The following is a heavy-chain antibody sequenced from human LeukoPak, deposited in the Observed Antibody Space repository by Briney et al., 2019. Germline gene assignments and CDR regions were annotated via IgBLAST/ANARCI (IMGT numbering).Heavy chain of an antibody. V-gene: IGHV3-23*01. D-gene: IGHD3-10*01. CDR3: AKDFGRNLGGPGY. Sequence: GGSLRLSCAASGFTFSTYTMAWVRQAPGGGLEWVSGISGDGYSTYYADSVKGRFAISRDDSKSTLYLQMNSLRAEDTAVYYCAKDFGRNLGGPGYWGRGTRVTVSS. J-gene: IGHJ4*02. CDR1: GFTFSTYT. CDR2: ISGDGYST.